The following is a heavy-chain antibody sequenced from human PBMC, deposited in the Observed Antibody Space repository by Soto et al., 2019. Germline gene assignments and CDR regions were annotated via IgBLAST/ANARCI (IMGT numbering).Heavy chain of an antibody. Sequence: QVQLVQSGAEVKKPGSSVKVSCKASGGTFSSYAISWVRQAPGQGLEWMGGIIPIFGTAHYAQKFQGRVTITADESTSTAYMELSSLRSEDTAVYYCAREVDSSGAFYYYYYGMDVWGQGTTVTVSS. CDR2: IIPIFGTA. V-gene: IGHV1-69*01. J-gene: IGHJ6*02. CDR1: GGTFSSYA. D-gene: IGHD6-19*01. CDR3: AREVDSSGAFYYYYYGMDV.